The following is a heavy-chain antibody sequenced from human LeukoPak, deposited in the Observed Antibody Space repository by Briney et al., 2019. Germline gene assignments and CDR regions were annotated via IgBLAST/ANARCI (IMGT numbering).Heavy chain of an antibody. Sequence: PGGSLRLSCAASGFTFSSYWMSWVRQAPGKGLEWVAVISYDGSNKYYADSVKGRFTISRDNSKNTLYLQMNSLRAEDTAVYYCARGLHYYDSSGYYYVGDYWGQGTLVTVSS. J-gene: IGHJ4*02. CDR2: ISYDGSNK. V-gene: IGHV3-30-3*01. D-gene: IGHD3-22*01. CDR3: ARGLHYYDSSGYYYVGDY. CDR1: GFTFSSYW.